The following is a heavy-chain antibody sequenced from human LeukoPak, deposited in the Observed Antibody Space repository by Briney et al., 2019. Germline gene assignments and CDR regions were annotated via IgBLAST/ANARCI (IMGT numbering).Heavy chain of an antibody. CDR3: ARRYDSGTKKAFDI. V-gene: IGHV4-39*01. J-gene: IGHJ3*02. D-gene: IGHD1-26*01. CDR2: IYSGST. Sequence: PSETLSLTCSVSGGSVSSSSYYWGWIRQPPGKGLEWIGSIYSGSTYHNPPLKSRVTISADTSKNQFSVKLSSVTAADTAVYYCARRYDSGTKKAFDIWGQGTMVTVSS. CDR1: GGSVSSSSYY.